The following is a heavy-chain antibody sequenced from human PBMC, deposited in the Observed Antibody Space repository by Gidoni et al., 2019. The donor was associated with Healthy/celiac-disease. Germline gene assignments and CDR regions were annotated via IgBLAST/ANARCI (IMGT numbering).Heavy chain of an antibody. CDR2: IFHTGST. V-gene: IGHV4-59*08. Sequence: QVQLQESGPGLVKPSETLFLTCTVSGGTISRYYWSWIRQPPGKGMEWIGYIFHTGSTNYNPSLKSRVTISVDTSKNQFSLKLSSVTAADTAVYYCARHSRCSSTSCYYGFDYWGQGTLVTVSS. D-gene: IGHD2-2*01. CDR1: GGTISRYY. J-gene: IGHJ4*02. CDR3: ARHSRCSSTSCYYGFDY.